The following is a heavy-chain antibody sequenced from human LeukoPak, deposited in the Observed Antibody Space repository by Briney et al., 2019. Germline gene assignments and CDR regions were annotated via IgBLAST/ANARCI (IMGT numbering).Heavy chain of an antibody. CDR2: INWNGGST. J-gene: IGHJ4*02. CDR3: ARRIAATIKGRGYYFDY. CDR1: GFTFDDCG. Sequence: GGSLRLSCAASGFTFDDCGMSWVRQAPGKGLEWVSGINWNGGSTGYADSVKGRFTISRDNAKNSLYLQMNSLRAEDTALYYCARRIAATIKGRGYYFDYWGQGTLVTVSS. V-gene: IGHV3-20*04. D-gene: IGHD5-12*01.